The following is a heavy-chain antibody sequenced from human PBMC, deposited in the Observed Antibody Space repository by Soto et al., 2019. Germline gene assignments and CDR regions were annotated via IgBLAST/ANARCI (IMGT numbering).Heavy chain of an antibody. CDR3: ARVIPGAEAWFHP. Sequence: QGQLVQSGVEVKKPGASVKVSCSASGNTFTNFGVTWVRQAPGQGREWMGWISPYTDDPSYAQKFQGRVTMTIDTATSTAYLDLRSLTSDDTSVYYCARVIPGAEAWFHPWGQGTLVTFSS. CDR2: ISPYTDDP. V-gene: IGHV1-18*01. CDR1: GNTFTNFG. J-gene: IGHJ5*02. D-gene: IGHD2-2*01.